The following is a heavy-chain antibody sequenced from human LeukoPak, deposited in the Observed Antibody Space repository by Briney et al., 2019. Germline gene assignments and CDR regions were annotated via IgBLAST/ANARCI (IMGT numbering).Heavy chain of an antibody. V-gene: IGHV3-74*01. D-gene: IGHD3-3*01. CDR3: VKSAADP. CDR2: INSDGSHT. Sequence: GGSLRLSCVGSGITFNNPWMFWVRQAPGQGLVRVARINSDGSHTSYADSVEGRFTISRDNAKNTLVLQMNSVRAEDTGVYYCVKSAADPWGQGTLVTVSS. J-gene: IGHJ5*02. CDR1: GITFNNPW.